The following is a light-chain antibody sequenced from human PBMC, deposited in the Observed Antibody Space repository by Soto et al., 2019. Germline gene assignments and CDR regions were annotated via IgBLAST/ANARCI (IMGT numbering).Light chain of an antibody. V-gene: IGLV2-8*01. CDR2: EVN. CDR3: SSYAGSDTVV. Sequence: QSALTQPPSASGSPGQSVSISCTGTSSDVGGYNYVSWYQQHPGKAPKLMIYEVNKRPSGVPDRFSGSKSGNTASLTVSGLQAEDEGDYYCSSYAGSDTVVFGGGTKLTVL. CDR1: SSDVGGYNY. J-gene: IGLJ2*01.